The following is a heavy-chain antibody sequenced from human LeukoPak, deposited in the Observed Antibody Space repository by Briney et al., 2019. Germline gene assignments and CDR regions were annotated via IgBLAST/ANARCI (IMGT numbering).Heavy chain of an antibody. J-gene: IGHJ4*02. CDR3: AKDFGYSCGYGFDY. V-gene: IGHV3-9*01. Sequence: PGRSLRLSCAASGFTFDDYAMHWVRQAPGKGLEWVSGISWNSGRIAYADSVKGRFTISRDNAKNSLYLQMNSLGAEDTALYYCAKDFGYSCGYGFDYWGQGTLVTVSS. D-gene: IGHD5-18*01. CDR2: ISWNSGRI. CDR1: GFTFDDYA.